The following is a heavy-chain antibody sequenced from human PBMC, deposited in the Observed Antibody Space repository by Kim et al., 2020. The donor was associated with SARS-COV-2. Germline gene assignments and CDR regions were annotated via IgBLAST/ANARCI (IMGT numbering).Heavy chain of an antibody. J-gene: IGHJ6*01. CDR3: AKDVGGIAAAGGLDNYY. CDR1: GFTFDDYA. D-gene: IGHD6-13*01. V-gene: IGHV3-9*01. CDR2: ISWNSGSI. Sequence: GGSLRLSCAASGFTFDDYAMHWVRQAPGKGLEWVSGISWNSGSIGYADSVKGRFTISRDNAKNSLYLQMNSLRAEDTALYYCAKDVGGIAAAGGLDNYY.